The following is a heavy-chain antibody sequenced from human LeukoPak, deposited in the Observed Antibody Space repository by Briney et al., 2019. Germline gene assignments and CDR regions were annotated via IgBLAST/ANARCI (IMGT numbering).Heavy chain of an antibody. V-gene: IGHV1-3*01. CDR3: ARVGVTEPPFDY. J-gene: IGHJ4*02. D-gene: IGHD2-21*02. CDR1: GYTFTIYA. Sequence: ASVKVSCKASGYTFTIYAMHWVRQAPGQRLEWMGWINAGNGNTKYSQKFQGRVTITRDTSASTAYMELSSLRSEDTAVYYCARVGVTEPPFDYWGQGTLVTVSS. CDR2: INAGNGNT.